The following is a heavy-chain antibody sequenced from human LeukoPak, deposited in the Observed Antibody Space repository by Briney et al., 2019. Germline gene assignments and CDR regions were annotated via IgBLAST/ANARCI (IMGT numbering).Heavy chain of an antibody. CDR1: GGSINTGTYF. CDR2: INHSGST. J-gene: IGHJ4*02. Sequence: PSETLSLTCTVSGGSINTGTYFWGWIRPPPGKGLKWIGEINHSGSTNYNPSLKSRVTISVDTSKNQFSLKLSSVTAADTAVYYCARLISPNGPRPNPQRRGYSYHHDYWGQGTLVTVSS. V-gene: IGHV4-39*07. CDR3: ARLISPNGPRPNPQRRGYSYHHDY. D-gene: IGHD5-18*01.